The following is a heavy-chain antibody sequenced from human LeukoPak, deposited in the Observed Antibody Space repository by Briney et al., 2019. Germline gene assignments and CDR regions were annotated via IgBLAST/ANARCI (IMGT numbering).Heavy chain of an antibody. CDR2: INPNSGGT. D-gene: IGHD2-15*01. CDR1: GYTFTGYY. Sequence: GASVKVSCKASGYTFTGYYMHWVRQAPGQGLEWMGWINPNSGGTNYAQKFQGRVTMTRDTSISTAYMELSRLRSDDTAVYYCASPQYCSGGSCYATDYWGQGTLVTVSS. J-gene: IGHJ4*02. V-gene: IGHV1-2*02. CDR3: ASPQYCSGGSCYATDY.